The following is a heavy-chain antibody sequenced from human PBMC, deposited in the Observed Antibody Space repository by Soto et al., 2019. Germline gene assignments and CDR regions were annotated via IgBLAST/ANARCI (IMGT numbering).Heavy chain of an antibody. CDR2: IKSKTDGGTT. Sequence: GGSLRLSCAASGFTFSNAWMSWVRQAPGKGLEWVGRIKSKTDGGTTDYAAPVKGRFTISRDDSKNTLYLQMNSLKTEDTAVYYCTTNGGWITMIVVVSEDFDYWGQGTLVTVSS. J-gene: IGHJ4*02. CDR1: GFTFSNAW. V-gene: IGHV3-15*01. D-gene: IGHD3-22*01. CDR3: TTNGGWITMIVVVSEDFDY.